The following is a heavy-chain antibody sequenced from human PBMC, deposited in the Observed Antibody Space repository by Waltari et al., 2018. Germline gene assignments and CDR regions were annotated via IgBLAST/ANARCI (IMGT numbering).Heavy chain of an antibody. CDR3: ARDPPGVAVSGKG. CDR1: GFTVGNNY. D-gene: IGHD6-19*01. CDR2: IYSGGGI. Sequence: EVQLVESGGGLIQPGGSLRLSCAVPGFTVGNNYMSWVRQAPGKGLEWISLIYSGGGIHYADSVKGRFTISRDSSKNTLYLQMNSLRVEDTAVYYCARDPPGVAVSGKGWGQGTLVTVSS. V-gene: IGHV3-53*01. J-gene: IGHJ4*02.